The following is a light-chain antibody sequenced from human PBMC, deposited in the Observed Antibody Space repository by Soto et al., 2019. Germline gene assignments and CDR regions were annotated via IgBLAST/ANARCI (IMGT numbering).Light chain of an antibody. J-gene: IGLJ2*01. CDR3: TSFPPSTAHV. CDR1: SSDVGAYNY. Sequence: QSALTQPASVSGSPGQSITISCTGTSSDVGAYNYVSWYQQHPGKAPKLMIYDVSNRPSGVSYSFSGSKSGNTASLTISWFQAEDEADYYCTSFPPSTAHVFGGGTKLTVL. V-gene: IGLV2-14*01. CDR2: DVS.